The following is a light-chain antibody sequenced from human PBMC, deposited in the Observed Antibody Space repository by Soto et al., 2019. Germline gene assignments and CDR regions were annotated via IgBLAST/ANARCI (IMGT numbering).Light chain of an antibody. V-gene: IGKV3-15*01. J-gene: IGKJ4*01. CDR3: QQANSFPLT. CDR2: GAS. CDR1: QSMGSN. Sequence: EIVMTQSPATMSVSPGERATLSCRASQSMGSNVAWYQQKPGQAPRLLIYGASTRAAGIPARFSGSGSGTEFTLTISSLQPEDFATYYCQQANSFPLTFGGGTKVDIK.